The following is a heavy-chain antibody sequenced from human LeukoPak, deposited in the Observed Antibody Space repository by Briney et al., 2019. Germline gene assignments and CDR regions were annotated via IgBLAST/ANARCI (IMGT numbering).Heavy chain of an antibody. J-gene: IGHJ4*02. CDR3: ARDRDMLTGSWDS. Sequence: GGSLRLSCAASGFSFSRYEMYWVRQAPGKGPEWVSYISSAGTSIYYADSVRGRFTISRDNAKSSLYLQMKSLGAEDTAVYYCARDRDMLTGSWDSWGQGTLVTVSS. CDR2: ISSAGTSI. V-gene: IGHV3-48*03. D-gene: IGHD3-9*01. CDR1: GFSFSRYE.